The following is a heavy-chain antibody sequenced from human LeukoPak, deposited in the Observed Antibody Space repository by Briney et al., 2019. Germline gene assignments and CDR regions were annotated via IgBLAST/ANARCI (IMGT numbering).Heavy chain of an antibody. D-gene: IGHD2-21*02. V-gene: IGHV4-59*08. CDR3: ARLVYCGGDCYTNDH. CDR1: GGSLSSYY. Sequence: SETLSLTCTVSGGSLSSYYWNWIRPPPAKGLEWIGYIYYSGSTNYNPPLKSRVTISADTSKNQFSLKLSSVTAADTAVYYCARLVYCGGDCYTNDHWGQGTLVTVSS. CDR2: IYYSGST. J-gene: IGHJ4*02.